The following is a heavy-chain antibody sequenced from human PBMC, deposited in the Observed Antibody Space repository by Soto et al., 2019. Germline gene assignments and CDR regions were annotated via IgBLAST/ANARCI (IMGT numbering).Heavy chain of an antibody. CDR2: INPNSGGT. V-gene: IGHV1-2*02. Sequence: QVQLVQSGAEVKKPGASVKVSCKASGFTFSAYYIYWVRQAPGQGLEWIGWINPNSGGTNNAQKFQGRVTTTRDTSTSTVYMELSALIPDDTAVYYCARSLLDEYSSSWRSAYYGMDVWGQGTTVTVSS. CDR1: GFTFSAYY. D-gene: IGHD6-13*01. J-gene: IGHJ6*02. CDR3: ARSLLDEYSSSWRSAYYGMDV.